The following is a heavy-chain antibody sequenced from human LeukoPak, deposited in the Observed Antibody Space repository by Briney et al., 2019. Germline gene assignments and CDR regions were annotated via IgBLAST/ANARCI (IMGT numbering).Heavy chain of an antibody. CDR1: GFTITAYA. V-gene: IGHV3-23*01. Sequence: GSLLLSCAASGFTITAYAMSWVRQAPGKGLECVSTISGSGVGAYYADSVKGRFTISRDNSKNTLYLQMNSLRAEDTAVYYCARARGQLWDLIDYWGQGTLVTVSS. CDR2: ISGSGVGA. J-gene: IGHJ4*02. D-gene: IGHD5-18*01. CDR3: ARARGQLWDLIDY.